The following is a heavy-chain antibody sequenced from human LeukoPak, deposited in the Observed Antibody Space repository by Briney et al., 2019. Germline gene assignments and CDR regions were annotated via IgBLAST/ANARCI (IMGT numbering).Heavy chain of an antibody. V-gene: IGHV3-49*04. J-gene: IGHJ4*02. CDR2: IRRRAYGGAA. CDR1: GFAFDDFA. Sequence: GGSLRLSCTTSGFAFDDFAMSWVRQPAGKGLEWVGFIRRRAYGGAAEYAASVKGRFIISRDDSKGIAYLQVNSLKTEDTAVYYCSRNGLVDFDYWGQGSRVIVSP. CDR3: SRNGLVDFDY.